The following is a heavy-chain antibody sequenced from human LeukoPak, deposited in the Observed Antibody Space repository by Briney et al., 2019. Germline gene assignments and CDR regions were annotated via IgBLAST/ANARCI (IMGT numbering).Heavy chain of an antibody. CDR1: GFTFSSYA. J-gene: IGHJ4*02. D-gene: IGHD2-2*01. Sequence: GGSLRLSCAASGFTFSSYAMSWVRQAPGKGLEWVSAISGSGGSTYYADSVKGRFTISRDNSKNTLYLQMNSLRAEDTAVYYCAKAPHGFAVVPAAIDYWGQGTLVTVSS. CDR3: AKAPHGFAVVPAAIDY. CDR2: ISGSGGST. V-gene: IGHV3-23*01.